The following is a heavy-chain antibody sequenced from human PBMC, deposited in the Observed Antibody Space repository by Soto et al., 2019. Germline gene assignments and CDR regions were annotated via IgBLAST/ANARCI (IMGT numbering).Heavy chain of an antibody. CDR3: ARRYCSSANCTRNYYGMDV. CDR2: IDPIDSHT. CDR1: GYSFTNYW. V-gene: IGHV5-10-1*01. Sequence: GESLKISCKGSGYSFTNYWISWVRQMPGKGLEWMGRIDPIDSHTTYSPSFQGHVTISTDKSINTAYLQWSSLKASDTAMYYCARRYCSSANCTRNYYGMDVWGQGTTVTVSS. D-gene: IGHD2-2*01. J-gene: IGHJ6*02.